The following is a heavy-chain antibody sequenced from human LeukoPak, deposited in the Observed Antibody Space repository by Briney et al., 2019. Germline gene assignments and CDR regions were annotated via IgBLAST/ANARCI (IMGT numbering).Heavy chain of an antibody. Sequence: ASVKVSCKASGGTFSSYAISWVRQAPGQGLEWMGWISAYNGNTNYAQKLQGRVTMTTDTSTSTAYMELRSLRSDDTAVYYCARARQVTMVVTADYWGQGTLVTVSS. CDR3: ARARQVTMVVTADY. CDR2: ISAYNGNT. D-gene: IGHD4-23*01. CDR1: GGTFSSYA. J-gene: IGHJ4*02. V-gene: IGHV1-18*01.